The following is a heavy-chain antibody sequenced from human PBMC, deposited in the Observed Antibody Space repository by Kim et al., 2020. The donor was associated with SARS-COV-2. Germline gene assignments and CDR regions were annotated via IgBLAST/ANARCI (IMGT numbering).Heavy chain of an antibody. V-gene: IGHV3-30*04. CDR2: ISYDGSNK. Sequence: GGSLRLSCAASGFTFSSYAMHWVRQAPGKGLERVAVISYDGSNKYYADSVKGRFTISRDNSKNTLYLQMNSLRAEETAVYYCARSGSGSFYWSDYWGQGTLVPVSS. CDR3: ARSGSGSFYWSDY. J-gene: IGHJ4*02. CDR1: GFTFSSYA. D-gene: IGHD1-26*01.